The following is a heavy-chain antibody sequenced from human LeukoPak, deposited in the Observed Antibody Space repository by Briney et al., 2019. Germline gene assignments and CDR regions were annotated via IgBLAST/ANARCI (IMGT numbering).Heavy chain of an antibody. CDR1: GFIFSSYW. Sequence: PGGSLRLSCAASGFIFSSYWMSWVRQAPGKGLEWVANIKQDGSEKYYVDSVKGRFTISRDNAKNSLYLQMNSLRAEDTAVYYCARDSDIVTGSKSHFDYWGQGTLVTVSS. CDR3: ARDSDIVTGSKSHFDY. J-gene: IGHJ4*02. CDR2: IKQDGSEK. V-gene: IGHV3-7*01. D-gene: IGHD3-9*01.